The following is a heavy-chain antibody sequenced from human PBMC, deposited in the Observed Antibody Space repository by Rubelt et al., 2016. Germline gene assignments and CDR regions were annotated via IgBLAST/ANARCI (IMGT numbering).Heavy chain of an antibody. CDR3: ARDSGSRIFDY. D-gene: IGHD2/OR15-2a*01. CDR2: IYYSGST. V-gene: IGHV4-31*03. J-gene: IGHJ4*02. Sequence: QVQLQESGPGLVKPSQTLSLTCTVSGGSISSGGYYWSWIRQHPGQGLEWIVYIYYSGSTYYNPSLKSRVTISVDTSKNQFSLRLSAVTAADTAVYYCARDSGSRIFDYWGQGTLVTVSS. CDR1: GGSISSGGYY.